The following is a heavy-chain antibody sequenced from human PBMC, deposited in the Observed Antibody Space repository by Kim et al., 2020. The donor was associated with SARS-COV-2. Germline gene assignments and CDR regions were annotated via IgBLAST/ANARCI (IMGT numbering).Heavy chain of an antibody. V-gene: IGHV4-39*07. J-gene: IGHJ4*02. Sequence: TYYNPSLKSRVTISVDTSKNQFSLKLSSVTAADTAVYYCARDRYGYSFDYWGQGTLVTVSS. CDR3: ARDRYGYSFDY. CDR2: T. D-gene: IGHD5-18*01.